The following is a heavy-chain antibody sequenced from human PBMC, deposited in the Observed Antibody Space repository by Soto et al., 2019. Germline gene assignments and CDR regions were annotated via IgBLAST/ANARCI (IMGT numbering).Heavy chain of an antibody. V-gene: IGHV4-59*01. J-gene: IGHJ6*04. Sequence: SETLSLTCTVSGGSISGYYWSWIRQPPGKGLEWIGYIYYSGSTNYNPSLKSRVTISVDTSKNQFSLKLSSVTAADTAVYYCARKQKYGDSMDVWGKGTTVTVSS. D-gene: IGHD4-17*01. CDR2: IYYSGST. CDR1: GGSISGYY. CDR3: ARKQKYGDSMDV.